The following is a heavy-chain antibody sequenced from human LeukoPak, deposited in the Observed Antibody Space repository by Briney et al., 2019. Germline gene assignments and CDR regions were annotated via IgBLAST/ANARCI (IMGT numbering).Heavy chain of an antibody. V-gene: IGHV4-4*02. CDR1: GGSISSSNW. D-gene: IGHD6-13*01. CDR2: IYHIGNT. Sequence: SGTLSLTCAVSGGSISSSNWWSWVRQPPGKGLEWIGKIYHIGNTNYNPSLKSRATISVDKSKNHFSLKLSSVTAADAAVYYCASVPRGPDIAAAGTPGSYYFDYWGQGTLVTVSS. J-gene: IGHJ4*02. CDR3: ASVPRGPDIAAAGTPGSYYFDY.